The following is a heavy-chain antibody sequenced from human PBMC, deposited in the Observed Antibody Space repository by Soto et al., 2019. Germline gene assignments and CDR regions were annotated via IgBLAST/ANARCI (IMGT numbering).Heavy chain of an antibody. CDR2: IWYDGSNE. CDR1: GFTFSSYG. V-gene: IGHV3-33*01. Sequence: GGSLRLSCAASGFTFSSYGMHWVRQAPGKGPEWVAVIWYDGSNEYYGDSVKGRFTISRDNSKDTLYLQMNGLRAEDTAVYYCARSGDYDYFYAMDVWGQGTTVTVSS. D-gene: IGHD4-17*01. CDR3: ARSGDYDYFYAMDV. J-gene: IGHJ6*02.